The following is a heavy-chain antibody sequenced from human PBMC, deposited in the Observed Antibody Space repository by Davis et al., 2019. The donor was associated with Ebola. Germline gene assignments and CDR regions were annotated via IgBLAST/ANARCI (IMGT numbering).Heavy chain of an antibody. CDR2: INPTVGRT. V-gene: IGHV1-46*01. CDR3: ARDIDYWSGPGY. Sequence: ASVKVSCKASGYTFTNYYMHWVRQAPGQGLEWMGIINPTVGRTTYSQKFQGRVTITKETSTYTVYMELSSLKSEDTAVYYCARDIDYWSGPGYWGQGTLVTVSS. J-gene: IGHJ4*02. D-gene: IGHD3-3*01. CDR1: GYTFTNYY.